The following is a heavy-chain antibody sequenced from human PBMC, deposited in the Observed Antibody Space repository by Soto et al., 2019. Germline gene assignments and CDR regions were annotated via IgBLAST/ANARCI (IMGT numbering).Heavy chain of an antibody. Sequence: EVQLLESGGGLVQPGGSLRLSCKASEFTFSNYAMSWVRQAPGKGLEGVSAIRASGAAPYYVDSVKGRFTLSRDNSKNTLYVQMNSLRAEDTGVYYCSRCAVVSTTSGGWCNWFDPWGQGTLVTVSS. V-gene: IGHV3-23*01. D-gene: IGHD2-21*01. J-gene: IGHJ5*02. CDR1: EFTFSNYA. CDR2: IRASGAAP. CDR3: SRCAVVSTTSGGWCNWFDP.